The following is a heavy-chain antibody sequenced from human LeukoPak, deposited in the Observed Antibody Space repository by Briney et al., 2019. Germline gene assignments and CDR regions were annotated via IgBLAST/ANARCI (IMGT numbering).Heavy chain of an antibody. CDR2: RST. CDR3: ATSPNTTAAGFYYYGMDV. V-gene: IGHV4-39*07. Sequence: RSTYYNPSLKSRVTISVDTSKNQFSLKLSSVTAADTAVYYCATSPNTTAAGFYYYGMDVWGQGTTVTVSS. D-gene: IGHD6-13*01. J-gene: IGHJ6*02.